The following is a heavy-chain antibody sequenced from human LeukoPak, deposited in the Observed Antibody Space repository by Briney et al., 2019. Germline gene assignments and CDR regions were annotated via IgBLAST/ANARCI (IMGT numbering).Heavy chain of an antibody. CDR1: GXSLSSYS. V-gene: IGHV3-48*02. J-gene: IGHJ2*01. CDR2: ISSRSMTI. CDR3: ARDLNWYFDL. Sequence: SGGSLRLSCAASGXSLSSYSMNWVRQAPGKGLEWVSYISSRSMTIYYADSVKGRFTISRDNAKNSLYVQMNSLKDDDTAVYYCARDLNWYFDLWGRGTQVTVSS.